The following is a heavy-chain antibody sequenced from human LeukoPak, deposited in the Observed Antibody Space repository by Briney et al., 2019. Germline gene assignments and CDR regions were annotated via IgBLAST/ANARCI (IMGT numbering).Heavy chain of an antibody. V-gene: IGHV4-59*01. D-gene: IGHD2-2*01. Sequence: KPSETLSLTCTVSGGSISSYYWSWIRQPPGKGLEWIGYIYYSGSTNYNPSLKSRVTISVDTSKNQFSLKLSSVTAADTVVYYCARSKTTHCSSTTCLYYYYGMDVWGQGTTVTVSS. J-gene: IGHJ6*02. CDR3: ARSKTTHCSSTTCLYYYYGMDV. CDR1: GGSISSYY. CDR2: IYYSGST.